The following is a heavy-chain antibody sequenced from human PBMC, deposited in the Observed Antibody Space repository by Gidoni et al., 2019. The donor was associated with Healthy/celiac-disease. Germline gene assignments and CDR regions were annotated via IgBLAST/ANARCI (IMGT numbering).Heavy chain of an antibody. CDR3: ARDFWSDAFDI. CDR1: GFTVSSNY. J-gene: IGHJ3*02. Sequence: EVKLVESGGGLIKLGGSLRLSCAASGFTVSSNYMGWVRQAPGEGLEWVSVIYSGGSTYYADSVKGRFTISRDNSKNTLYLQMNSLRAEDTAVYYCARDFWSDAFDIWGQGTMVTVSS. D-gene: IGHD3-3*01. V-gene: IGHV3-53*01. CDR2: IYSGGST.